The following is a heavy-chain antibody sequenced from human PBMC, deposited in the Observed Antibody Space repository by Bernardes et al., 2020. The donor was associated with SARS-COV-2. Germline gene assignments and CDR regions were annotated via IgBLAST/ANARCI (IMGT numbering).Heavy chain of an antibody. J-gene: IGHJ5*02. Sequence: PTLVKPTQTLTLTCTFSGFSLSTSGMRVSWIRQPPGKALEWLARIEWDDDKFYSPSLRTRLTISKDSSKNQVVLTMTSMDPVDTAVYYCARKRYGGSSESWGQGTLVTVSS. V-gene: IGHV2-70*04. D-gene: IGHD1-26*01. CDR3: ARKRYGGSSES. CDR2: IEWDDDK. CDR1: GFSLSTSGMR.